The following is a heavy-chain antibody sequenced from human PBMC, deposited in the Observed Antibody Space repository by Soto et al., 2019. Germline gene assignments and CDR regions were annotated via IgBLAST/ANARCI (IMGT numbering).Heavy chain of an antibody. CDR3: AKDSNKYSSSLRGRYFDY. J-gene: IGHJ4*02. Sequence: RGSLRLSCAASGFPFSSYVMSWVRQAPGKGLEWVSGISGGGSNTFYADYVKGRFTISRDNSKNTLLLQMNSLGAEDTAVYYCAKDSNKYSSSLRGRYFDYWGQGIGVTVSS. V-gene: IGHV3-23*01. D-gene: IGHD4-4*01. CDR2: ISGGGSNT. CDR1: GFPFSSYV.